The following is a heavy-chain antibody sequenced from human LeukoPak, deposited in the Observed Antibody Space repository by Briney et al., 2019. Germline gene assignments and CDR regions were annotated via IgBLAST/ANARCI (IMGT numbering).Heavy chain of an antibody. J-gene: IGHJ6*02. CDR2: ISAYNGNT. V-gene: IGHV1-18*01. Sequence: ASVKVSCTASGYTFTSYGINWVRQAPGQGLEWMGWISAYNGNTKYAQKLQGRVTMTTDTSTSTAYMELRRLRSDDTAVYYCARAVVVVPAATLGYYYHGMDVWGQGTTVTVSS. CDR3: ARAVVVVPAATLGYYYHGMDV. D-gene: IGHD2-2*01. CDR1: GYTFTSYG.